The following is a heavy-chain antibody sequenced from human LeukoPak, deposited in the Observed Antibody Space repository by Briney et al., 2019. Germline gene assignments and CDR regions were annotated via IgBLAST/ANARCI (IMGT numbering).Heavy chain of an antibody. V-gene: IGHV3-11*04. CDR2: ISSSGSTI. CDR3: ARDFPSNFYDSSGYYDATDS. D-gene: IGHD3-22*01. Sequence: PGGSLRLSCAASGFTSSYYYMSWMRQAPGKWLEWVSYISSSGSTIYYADSVKGRFTISRDNAKNSLYLQMNSLRAEDTAVYYCARDFPSNFYDSSGYYDATDSCGQGTMVTVSS. CDR1: GFTSSYYY. J-gene: IGHJ3*02.